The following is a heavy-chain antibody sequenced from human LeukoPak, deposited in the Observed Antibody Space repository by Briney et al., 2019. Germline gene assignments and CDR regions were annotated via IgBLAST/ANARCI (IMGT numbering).Heavy chain of an antibody. CDR3: ERAKTTPFDY. J-gene: IGHJ4*02. Sequence: GGSLRLSCAASGFTFSSYSMNWVRQAPGKGLEWVSSISSSSSYIYYADSVKGRFTISRDKAKNTLYLKKNSPRAVDTALYYSERAKTTPFDYWGQGTLVTVSS. D-gene: IGHD1-1*01. V-gene: IGHV3-21*01. CDR2: ISSSSSYI. CDR1: GFTFSSYS.